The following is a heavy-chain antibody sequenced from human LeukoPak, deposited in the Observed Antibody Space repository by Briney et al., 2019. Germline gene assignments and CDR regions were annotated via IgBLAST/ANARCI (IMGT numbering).Heavy chain of an antibody. V-gene: IGHV1-8*03. CDR3: ARGGVELLS. CDR1: GYTFTGYY. J-gene: IGHJ5*02. D-gene: IGHD3-10*01. CDR2: INPNSGNT. Sequence: GASVKVSCKASGYTFTGYYMHWVRQAPGQGLEWMGRINPNSGNTGYAQKFQGRVTITRNTSISTAYMELSSLRSEDTAVYYCARGGVELLSWGQGTLVTVSS.